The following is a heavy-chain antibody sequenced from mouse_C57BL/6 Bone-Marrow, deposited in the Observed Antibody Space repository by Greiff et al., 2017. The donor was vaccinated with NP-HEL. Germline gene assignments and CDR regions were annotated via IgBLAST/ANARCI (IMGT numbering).Heavy chain of an antibody. CDR3: TRVYGNYVGYWYFDV. J-gene: IGHJ1*03. D-gene: IGHD2-1*01. CDR1: GFTFSSYA. Sequence: EVKLMESGEGLVKPGGSLKLSCAASGFTFSSYAMSWVRQTPEKRLEWVAYISSGGDYIYYADTVKGRFTLSRDNARNTLYLQMSSLKSEDTAMYYCTRVYGNYVGYWYFDVWGTGTTVTVSS. CDR2: ISSGGDYI. V-gene: IGHV5-9-1*02.